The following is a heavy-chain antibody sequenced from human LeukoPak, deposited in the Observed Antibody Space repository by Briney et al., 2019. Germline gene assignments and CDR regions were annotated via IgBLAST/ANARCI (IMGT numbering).Heavy chain of an antibody. D-gene: IGHD2-2*01. V-gene: IGHV3-23*01. CDR1: GFTFSSYV. Sequence: GGSLRLSCAASGFTFSSYVMNWVRQAPGKGLEWVSVISGGGGSTYYADSVKGRFTISRDNSKNTLFLRMNSLRAEDTAVYYCAKGGYCSSTSCYVGWFDPWGQGTLFTVSS. CDR3: AKGGYCSSTSCYVGWFDP. CDR2: ISGGGGST. J-gene: IGHJ5*02.